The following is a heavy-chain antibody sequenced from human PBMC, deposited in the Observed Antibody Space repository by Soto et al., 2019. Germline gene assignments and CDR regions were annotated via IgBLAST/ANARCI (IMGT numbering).Heavy chain of an antibody. CDR1: GYTFTSYG. Sequence: QVQLVQSGAEVKKPGASVKVSCKASGYTFTSYGISWVRQAPGQGLEWMGWISGYNNNTNYAPKFQGRVTMTTDTCTSTAYMELRSLRSDDTAVYYGARDSEISMIGVAKNWFDPWGQGTLVTVSS. CDR3: ARDSEISMIGVAKNWFDP. CDR2: ISGYNNNT. V-gene: IGHV1-18*01. J-gene: IGHJ5*02. D-gene: IGHD3-22*01.